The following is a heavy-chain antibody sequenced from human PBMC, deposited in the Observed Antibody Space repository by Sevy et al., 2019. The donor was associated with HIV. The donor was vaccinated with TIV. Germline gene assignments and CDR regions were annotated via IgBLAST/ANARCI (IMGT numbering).Heavy chain of an antibody. CDR3: AKRTYPNAFDM. CDR2: VSYDGSDK. CDR1: GFTFSSYG. V-gene: IGHV3-30*18. Sequence: GGSLRLSCAASGFTFSSYGMRWVRQAPGKGLEWVTFVSYDGSDKYYADSVKGRFTISRDNSKNTLYLQMNSLRAEDTAVYYCAKRTYPNAFDMWGQGTMVTVSS. J-gene: IGHJ3*02.